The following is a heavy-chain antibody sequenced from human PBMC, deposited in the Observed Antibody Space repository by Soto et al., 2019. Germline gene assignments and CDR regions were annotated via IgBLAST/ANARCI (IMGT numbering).Heavy chain of an antibody. V-gene: IGHV4-30-2*01. CDR1: NGSISSGGCS. CDR3: ATAPPEPAPRWGV. CDR2: IYPTRKT. Sequence: SETLSLTCTVSNGSISSGGCSWGWIRQTLCKGLEGTASIYPTRKTYHCPSLKQRATLSIDTSQNQFSLQLTSVTAADTAVYYCATAPPEPAPRWGVWGHGTTVTVS. J-gene: IGHJ6*02. D-gene: IGHD3-16*01.